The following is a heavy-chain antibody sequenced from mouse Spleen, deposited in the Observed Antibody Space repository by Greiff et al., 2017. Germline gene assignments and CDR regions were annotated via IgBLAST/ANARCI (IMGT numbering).Heavy chain of an antibody. Sequence: VQLQQPVAELVRPGASVKLSCTASGFNIENSYMHWVKQRPEQGLEWIGRINPANGNTKYAPKFQGKATITADTSSNTAYLQLSSLTSEDTAIYYCARYLPYYTLDYWGQGTSVTVSS. CDR2: INPANGNT. CDR3: ARYLPYYTLDY. D-gene: IGHD2-1*01. V-gene: IGHV14-3*01. CDR1: GFNIENSY. J-gene: IGHJ4*01.